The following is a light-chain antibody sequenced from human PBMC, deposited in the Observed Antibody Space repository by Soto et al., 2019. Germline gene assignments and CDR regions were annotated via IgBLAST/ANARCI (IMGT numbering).Light chain of an antibody. Sequence: QSALTQPASVSGSPGQSITISCTGTSSDVGGYNYVSWYQQHTGEAPKVMIYEVSNRPSGVSNRFSGSKSGNTASLTISGLQAEDEADYYCSSYTSSSINVFGTGTKLTVL. CDR1: SSDVGGYNY. V-gene: IGLV2-14*01. CDR2: EVS. CDR3: SSYTSSSINV. J-gene: IGLJ1*01.